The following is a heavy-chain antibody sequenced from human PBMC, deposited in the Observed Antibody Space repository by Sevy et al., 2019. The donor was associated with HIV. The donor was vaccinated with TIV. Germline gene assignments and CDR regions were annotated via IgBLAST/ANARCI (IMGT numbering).Heavy chain of an antibody. V-gene: IGHV4-38-2*01. J-gene: IGHJ4*02. Sequence: WKTLSLTCAVSGYSISSDYYWGWIRQPPGKGLEWIGSIYHSGYSYYNPSLKSRVTISVDTSKNQFSLKLSSVTAANTAVYYCARSIGTQVTGLYYFDYWGQGTLVPVSS. CDR1: GYSISSDYY. CDR3: ARSIGTQVTGLYYFDY. CDR2: IYHSGYS. D-gene: IGHD3-9*01.